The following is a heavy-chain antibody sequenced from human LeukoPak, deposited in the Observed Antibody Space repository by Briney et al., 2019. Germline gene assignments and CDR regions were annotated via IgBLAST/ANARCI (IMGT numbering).Heavy chain of an antibody. CDR1: GGSISSSSYY. V-gene: IGHV4-39*01. Sequence: SETLSLTCTVSGGSISSSSYYWGWIRQPPGKGLEWIGSIYYSGSTYYNPSLKSRVTISVDTSKNQFSLKLSSVTAADTAVYYCARLGIQLWLKGFDPWGQGTLVTVSS. CDR3: ARLGIQLWLKGFDP. CDR2: IYYSGST. J-gene: IGHJ5*02. D-gene: IGHD5-18*01.